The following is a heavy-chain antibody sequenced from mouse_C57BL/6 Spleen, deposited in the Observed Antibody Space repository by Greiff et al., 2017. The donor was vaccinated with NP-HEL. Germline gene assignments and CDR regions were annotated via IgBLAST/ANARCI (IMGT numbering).Heavy chain of an antibody. Sequence: VQLQQSGAELVRPGTSVKVSCKASGYAFTNYLIEWVKQRPGQGLEWIGVINPGSGGTNYNEKFKGKATLTADKSSSTAYMQLSSLTSEDSAVYFCARSGDGYYWYNDVGGTGTTVTVSS. D-gene: IGHD2-3*01. J-gene: IGHJ1*03. CDR2: INPGSGGT. CDR3: ARSGDGYYWYNDV. CDR1: GYAFTNYL. V-gene: IGHV1-54*01.